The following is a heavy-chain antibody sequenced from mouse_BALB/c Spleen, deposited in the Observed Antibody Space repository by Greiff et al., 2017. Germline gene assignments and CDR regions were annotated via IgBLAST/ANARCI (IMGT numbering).Heavy chain of an antibody. CDR1: GYTFTNYW. D-gene: IGHD4-1*01. J-gene: IGHJ2*01. V-gene: IGHV1-63*02. CDR3: ARVLGANYFDY. Sequence: VQLHESGAELVRPGTSVKISCKASGYTFTNYWLGWVKQRPGHGLEWIGDIYPGGGYTNYNEKFKGKATLTADTSSSTAYMQLSSLTSEDSAVYFCARVLGANYFDYWGQGTTLTVSS. CDR2: IYPGGGYT.